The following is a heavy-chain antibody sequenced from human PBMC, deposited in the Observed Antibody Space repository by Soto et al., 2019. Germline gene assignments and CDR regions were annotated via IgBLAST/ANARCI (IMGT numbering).Heavy chain of an antibody. CDR3: AKEMFPRTVLDSSSPWGDF. J-gene: IGHJ4*02. Sequence: GGSLRLSCTASGFTFSEYGIHWVRQAPGKGLEWVAVISYGGSHKYYAGSVKGRFTISGDDSKNTVYLQMNSLKTDDTAVYYCAKEMFPRTVLDSSSPWGDFWGRGSLVTVSS. V-gene: IGHV3-30*18. CDR1: GFTFSEYG. CDR2: ISYGGSHK. D-gene: IGHD2-15*01.